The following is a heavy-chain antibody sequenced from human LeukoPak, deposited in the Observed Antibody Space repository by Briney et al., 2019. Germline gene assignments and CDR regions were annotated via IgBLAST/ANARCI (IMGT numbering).Heavy chain of an antibody. CDR2: ITNSGSDI. D-gene: IGHD6-13*01. CDR3: VRAIAAADSY. J-gene: IGHJ4*02. Sequence: GGSLRLSCVVSGFTFSDFHMSWLRQAPGKGLEWISYITNSGSDIEYADSVKGRFTISRDNAKNSLYLQMNSLRAEDTAEYFCVRAIAAADSYWGQGTLVTVSS. CDR1: GFTFSDFH. V-gene: IGHV3-11*01.